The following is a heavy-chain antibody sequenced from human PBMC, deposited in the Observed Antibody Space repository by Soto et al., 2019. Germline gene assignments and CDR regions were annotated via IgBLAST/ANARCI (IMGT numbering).Heavy chain of an antibody. V-gene: IGHV3-23*01. CDR1: GFSFSNYA. CDR2: ISGSGGNT. Sequence: EVQLLESGGGLVQPGGSLRLSCAASGFSFSNYAMSWVRQAPGKGLEWVSAISGSGGNTYYADSVKGRFTISRDNSKNTLYLQMNSLRAEDTAVYYCAKDPSRYFAPRTYVFDPWGQGTLVTVSS. D-gene: IGHD3-9*01. J-gene: IGHJ5*02. CDR3: AKDPSRYFAPRTYVFDP.